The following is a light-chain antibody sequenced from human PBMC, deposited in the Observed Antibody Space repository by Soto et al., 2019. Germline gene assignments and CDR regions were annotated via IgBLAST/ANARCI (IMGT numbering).Light chain of an antibody. Sequence: DIQMTQSPSTLSASVGDRVTITCRASQSISSWLAWYQQKPGKAPKLLIYDASSLESGVPSRLSGSGSGTEFSLSISSLQPDDFATYYCQQYNTYPATFGQGTKLEIK. CDR3: QQYNTYPAT. V-gene: IGKV1-5*01. J-gene: IGKJ2*01. CDR2: DAS. CDR1: QSISSW.